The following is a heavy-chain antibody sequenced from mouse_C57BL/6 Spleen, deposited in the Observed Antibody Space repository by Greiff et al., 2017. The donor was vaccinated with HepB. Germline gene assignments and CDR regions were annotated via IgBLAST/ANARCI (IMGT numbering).Heavy chain of an antibody. CDR2: IDPSDSYT. V-gene: IGHV1-59*01. CDR3: AREGGKDY. J-gene: IGHJ2*01. Sequence: VQLQQPGAELVRPGTSVKLSCKASGYTFTSYWMHWVKQRPGQGLEWIGVIDPSDSYTNYNQKFKGKATLTVDTSSSTAYMQLSSLTSEDSAVYYCAREGGKDYWGQGTTLTVSS. CDR1: GYTFTSYW. D-gene: IGHD2-1*01.